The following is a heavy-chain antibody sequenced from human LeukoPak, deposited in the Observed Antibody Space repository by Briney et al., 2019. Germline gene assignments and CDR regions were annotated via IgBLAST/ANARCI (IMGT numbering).Heavy chain of an antibody. V-gene: IGHV3-48*01. CDR3: ARFTSTSFYSMDV. D-gene: IGHD2-2*01. Sequence: GGSLRLSCAASGFTFSSYSMNWVRQAPGKGLEWVSYISSSSSTIYYADSVKGRFTISRDNAKNSLYLQMNSLRAEDAAVYYCARFTSTSFYSMDVWGQGTTVTVSS. J-gene: IGHJ6*02. CDR2: ISSSSSTI. CDR1: GFTFSSYS.